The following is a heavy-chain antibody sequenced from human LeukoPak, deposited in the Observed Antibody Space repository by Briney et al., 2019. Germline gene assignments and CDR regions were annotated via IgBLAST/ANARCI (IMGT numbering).Heavy chain of an antibody. J-gene: IGHJ3*02. V-gene: IGHV3-9*01. D-gene: IGHD3-10*01. CDR2: ISWNSGSI. CDR1: GFTFDDYA. Sequence: GGSLRLSCAASGFTFDDYAMHWVRQAPGKGLEWVSGISWNSGSIGYADSVKGRFTISRDNAKNSLYLQMNSLRAEDTALYYCAKDMELWFGELYGAFDIWGQGTMVTVSS. CDR3: AKDMELWFGELYGAFDI.